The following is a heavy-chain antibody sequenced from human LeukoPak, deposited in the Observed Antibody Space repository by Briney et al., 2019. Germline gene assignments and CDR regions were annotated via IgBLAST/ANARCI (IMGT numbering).Heavy chain of an antibody. CDR3: ARVGYCTNGVCPGGVDY. V-gene: IGHV4-59*01. CDR2: MYYSGST. CDR1: GGAISSYY. Sequence: SETLSLTCTVSGGAISSYYWSWIRQPPGKGLEWIGYMYYSGSTNYNPSLKSRVTISVDTSKNQFSLKLSSVTAADTAVYYCARVGYCTNGVCPGGVDYWGQGTLVTVSS. J-gene: IGHJ4*02. D-gene: IGHD2-8*01.